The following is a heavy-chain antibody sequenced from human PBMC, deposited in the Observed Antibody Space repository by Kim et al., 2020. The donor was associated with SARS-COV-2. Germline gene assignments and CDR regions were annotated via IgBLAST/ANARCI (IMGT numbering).Heavy chain of an antibody. CDR3: ATAPQRRVVAATQWVDY. J-gene: IGHJ4*02. CDR2: FDPEDGET. D-gene: IGHD2-15*01. V-gene: IGHV1-24*01. Sequence: ASVKVSCKVSGYTLTELSMHWVRQAPGKGLEWMGGFDPEDGETINAQKFQGRVTMTEDTSTDTAYMELSSLRSEDTAVYYCATAPQRRVVAATQWVDYWGQGTLVTVSS. CDR1: GYTLTELS.